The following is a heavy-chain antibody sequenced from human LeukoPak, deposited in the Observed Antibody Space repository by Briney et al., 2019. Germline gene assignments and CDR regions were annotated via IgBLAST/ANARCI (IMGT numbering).Heavy chain of an antibody. CDR2: IYYSGST. Sequence: PSETLSLTCTVSGGSISSGSYYWSWIRQPAGKGLEWIGYIYYSGSTYYNPSLKSRVTISVDTSKNQFSLKLSSVTAADTAVYYCARGTAMVRFDPWGQGTLVTVSS. CDR3: ARGTAMVRFDP. J-gene: IGHJ5*02. V-gene: IGHV4-61*10. D-gene: IGHD5-18*01. CDR1: GGSISSGSYY.